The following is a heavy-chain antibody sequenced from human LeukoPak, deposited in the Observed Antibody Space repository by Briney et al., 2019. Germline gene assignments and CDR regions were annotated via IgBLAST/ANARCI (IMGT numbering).Heavy chain of an antibody. V-gene: IGHV4-31*03. Sequence: SETLSLTCTVSGGSISSGGYYWSWIRQHPGKGLEWIGYIYYSGSTYYNPSLKSRVTISVDTSKNQFSLKLSSVTAADTAVYYCARGLRDYYGSGTPGDYWGQGTLVTVSS. D-gene: IGHD3-10*01. J-gene: IGHJ4*02. CDR2: IYYSGST. CDR1: GGSISSGGYY. CDR3: ARGLRDYYGSGTPGDY.